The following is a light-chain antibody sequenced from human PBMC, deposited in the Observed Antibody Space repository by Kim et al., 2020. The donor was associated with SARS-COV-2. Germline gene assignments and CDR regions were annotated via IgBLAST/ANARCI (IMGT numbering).Light chain of an antibody. CDR3: QKYYTAPPRT. CDR2: WAS. J-gene: IGKJ1*01. V-gene: IGKV4-1*01. CDR1: QSVLYSSDNRNY. Sequence: DIVMTQSPDSLAVSLGERATINCKSSQSVLYSSDNRNYLAWYQQKPGQPPKLLIYWASTRESGVPDRFSGSGSGTDFTLTISRLQAEDVAVYYCQKYYTAPPRTFGQGTKVDIK.